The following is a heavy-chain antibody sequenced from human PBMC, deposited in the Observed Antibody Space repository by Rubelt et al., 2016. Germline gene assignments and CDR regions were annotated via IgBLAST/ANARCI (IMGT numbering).Heavy chain of an antibody. Sequence: RAQGLEWMGWINAGNGNTKYSQKFQGRVTITRDTSASTAYMELSSLRSEDTAVYYCARDSVPSGNPFDYWGQGTLVTVSS. V-gene: IGHV1-3*01. D-gene: IGHD3-10*01. J-gene: IGHJ4*02. CDR3: ARDSVPSGNPFDY. CDR2: INAGNGNT.